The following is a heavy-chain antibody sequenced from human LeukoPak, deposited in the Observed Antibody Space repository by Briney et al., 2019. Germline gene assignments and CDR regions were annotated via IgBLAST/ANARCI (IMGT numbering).Heavy chain of an antibody. J-gene: IGHJ3*02. Sequence: NPSETLSLTCTVSGGSISTYYWSWIRQPPGKGLEWIGYIYYSGSTNYNPSLKSRVTMSIDTSKNHFSLNLNSVTAADTAIYYCALDSSGWSDDSFDIWGQGTMVTVSS. V-gene: IGHV4-59*01. CDR1: GGSISTYY. CDR2: IYYSGST. D-gene: IGHD6-13*01. CDR3: ALDSSGWSDDSFDI.